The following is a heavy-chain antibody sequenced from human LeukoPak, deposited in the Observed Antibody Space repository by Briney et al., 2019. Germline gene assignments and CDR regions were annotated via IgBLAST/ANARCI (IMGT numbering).Heavy chain of an antibody. D-gene: IGHD2-15*01. J-gene: IGHJ6*02. Sequence: NPSETLSLTCTVSGGSISSYYWSWIRQPPGKGLEWIGYIYHSGSTYYNPSLKSRVTISVDRSKIQFSLKLSSVTAADTAVYYCARVLGYCSGGSCYYYYGMDVWGQGTTVTVSS. CDR3: ARVLGYCSGGSCYYYYGMDV. CDR1: GGSISSYY. V-gene: IGHV4-59*12. CDR2: IYHSGST.